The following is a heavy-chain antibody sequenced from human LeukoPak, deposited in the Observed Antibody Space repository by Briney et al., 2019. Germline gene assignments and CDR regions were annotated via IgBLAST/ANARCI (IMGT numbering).Heavy chain of an antibody. CDR3: ARVRTFLEEDAFDI. Sequence: PSETLSLTCTVSGGSISSYYWSWIRQPAGKGLEWIGRIYTSGSTNYNPSLKSRVTMSVDTSKNQFSLKLSSVTAADTAVYYCARVRTFLEEDAFDIWGQGTMVTVSS. D-gene: IGHD3-3*01. J-gene: IGHJ3*02. CDR1: GGSISSYY. V-gene: IGHV4-4*07. CDR2: IYTSGST.